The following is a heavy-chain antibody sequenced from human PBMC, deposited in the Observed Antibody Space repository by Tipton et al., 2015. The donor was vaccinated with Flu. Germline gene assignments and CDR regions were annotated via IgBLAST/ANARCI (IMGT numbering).Heavy chain of an antibody. Sequence: LRLSCTVSGGSISSSSYYWGWIRQPPGKGLEWIGSIYYSGSTYYNPSLKSRVTISVDTSKNQFSLKLSSVTAADTAVYYCARRPTTSLTYYDFWSGYGSPGSAFDIWGQGTMVTVSS. D-gene: IGHD3-3*01. CDR3: ARRPTTSLTYYDFWSGYGSPGSAFDI. CDR1: GGSISSSSYY. V-gene: IGHV4-39*01. CDR2: IYYSGST. J-gene: IGHJ3*02.